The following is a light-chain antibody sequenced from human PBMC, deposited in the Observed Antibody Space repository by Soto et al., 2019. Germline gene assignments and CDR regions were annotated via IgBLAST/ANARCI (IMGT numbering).Light chain of an antibody. CDR3: SSYAGINNFDVI. J-gene: IGLJ2*01. V-gene: IGLV2-8*01. CDR2: DVT. CDR1: SSDIGDYKY. Sequence: QSALTQPASVSGSPGQSITISCTGTSSDIGDYKYVSWYQQFPGKAPKLIIFDVTKRPSGVPDRFSGSKSGNTASLTVSGLRAEDEADYYCSSYAGINNFDVIFGGGTKLTVL.